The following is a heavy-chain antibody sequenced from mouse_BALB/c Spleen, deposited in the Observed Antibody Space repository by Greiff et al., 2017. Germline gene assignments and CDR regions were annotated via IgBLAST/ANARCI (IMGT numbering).Heavy chain of an antibody. V-gene: IGHV5-9*03. CDR1: GFTFSSYT. CDR3: ASFCGNYRGAMDY. CDR2: ICSGGGNT. J-gene: IGHJ4*01. D-gene: IGHD2-1*01. Sequence: EVKLVESGGGLVKPGGSLKLSCAASGFTFSSYTMSWVRQTPEKRLEWVATICSGGGNTYYPDSVKGRITISRDNAKNNLYLQRSSLRSEDTALYYCASFCGNYRGAMDYWGQGTSVTVSS.